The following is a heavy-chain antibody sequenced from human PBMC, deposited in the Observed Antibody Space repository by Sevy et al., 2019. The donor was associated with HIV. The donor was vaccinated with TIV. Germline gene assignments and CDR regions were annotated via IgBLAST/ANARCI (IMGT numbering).Heavy chain of an antibody. CDR3: TTDHRRDGIVVVPFEY. CDR2: IRSKAGGGTT. J-gene: IGHJ4*02. Sequence: GGSLRLSCAASGFTFSNAWMSWVRQSPGKGLEWVGRIRSKAGGGTTDYVTIVKGKFTISGDDSRIILYLQLNSLETEDTAVYYCTTDHRRDGIVVVPFEYWGQGTLVTVSS. V-gene: IGHV3-15*01. D-gene: IGHD2-15*01. CDR1: GFTFSNAW.